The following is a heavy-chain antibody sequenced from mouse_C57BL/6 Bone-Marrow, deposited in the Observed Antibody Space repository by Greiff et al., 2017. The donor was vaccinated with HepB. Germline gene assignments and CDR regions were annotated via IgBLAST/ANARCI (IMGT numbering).Heavy chain of an antibody. J-gene: IGHJ3*01. CDR2: IYPGDGDT. CDR1: GYAFSSYW. CDR3: ARERDFCRFAY. Sequence: VQLQESGAELVKPGASVKISCKASGYAFSSYWMNWVKQRPGKGLEWIGQIYPGDGDTNYNGKFKGKATLTADKSSSTAYMQLSSLTSEDSAVYFCARERDFCRFAYWGQGTLVTVSA. V-gene: IGHV1-80*01. D-gene: IGHD3-3*01.